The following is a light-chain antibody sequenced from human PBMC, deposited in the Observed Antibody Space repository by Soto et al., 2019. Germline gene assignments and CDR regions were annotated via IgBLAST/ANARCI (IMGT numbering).Light chain of an antibody. J-gene: IGKJ1*01. CDR3: QQYGSSPWT. V-gene: IGKV3-20*01. Sequence: EIVLTQSPGTLSLSPGERATLSCRASQSVSSNYLAWYQQKPGQAPRPLIYGASSRATGIPDRFSGSGARTDFTLTISRLEPEDFAVYYCQQYGSSPWTFGQGTKV. CDR1: QSVSSNY. CDR2: GAS.